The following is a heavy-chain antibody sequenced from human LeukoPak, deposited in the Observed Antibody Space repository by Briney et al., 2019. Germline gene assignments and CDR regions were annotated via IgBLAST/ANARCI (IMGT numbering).Heavy chain of an antibody. D-gene: IGHD2-2*01. Sequence: GGSLRLSCAASGFTFSNYAMHWVRQAPGKGLAWVALISHDGSNQYYVDSVKGRFTISRDNSKNTLYLLMNSLRVDDTAVCYCAREKDCNGANCYDAFDYWGQGVLVAVSS. CDR1: GFTFSNYA. J-gene: IGHJ4*02. CDR3: AREKDCNGANCYDAFDY. CDR2: ISHDGSNQ. V-gene: IGHV3-30*04.